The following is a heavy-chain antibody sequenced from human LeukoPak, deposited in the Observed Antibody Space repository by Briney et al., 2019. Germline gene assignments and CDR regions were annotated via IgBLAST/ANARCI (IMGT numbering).Heavy chain of an antibody. Sequence: SETLSLTCTVSGGSISSYYWSWIRQPPGKGLEWIGYIYYSGSTNYNPSLKSRVTISVDTSKNQFSLKLSSVTAADTAVYYCARGGTGTIRSFDPWGQGILVTVSS. J-gene: IGHJ5*02. CDR2: IYYSGST. CDR3: ARGGTGTIRSFDP. D-gene: IGHD1-1*01. CDR1: GGSISSYY. V-gene: IGHV4-59*01.